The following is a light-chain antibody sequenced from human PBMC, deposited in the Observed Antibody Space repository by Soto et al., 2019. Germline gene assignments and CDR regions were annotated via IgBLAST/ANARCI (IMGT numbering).Light chain of an antibody. V-gene: IGKV1-9*01. CDR2: TAS. CDR1: QGISSY. Sequence: IQLTQSPSFLSASVGDRVIITCRASQGISSYLAWYQHKPGKAPKLLIYTASTLQIGVPSRFSGSGSGTEFTLNISSLQPEDFATYYCQHLNSYPLTFGGGTKVEIK. CDR3: QHLNSYPLT. J-gene: IGKJ4*01.